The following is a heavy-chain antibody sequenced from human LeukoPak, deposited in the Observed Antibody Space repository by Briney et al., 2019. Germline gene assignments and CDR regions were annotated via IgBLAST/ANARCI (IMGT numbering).Heavy chain of an antibody. Sequence: SETLSLTCAVYGGSFSGYYWSWIRQPPGKGLEWIGEINHSGSTNYNPSLKSRVTISVDTSKNQFSLKLGSVTAADTAVYYCARGRGVTADFDYWGQGTLVTVSS. CDR2: INHSGST. D-gene: IGHD2-21*02. J-gene: IGHJ4*02. V-gene: IGHV4-34*01. CDR3: ARGRGVTADFDY. CDR1: GGSFSGYY.